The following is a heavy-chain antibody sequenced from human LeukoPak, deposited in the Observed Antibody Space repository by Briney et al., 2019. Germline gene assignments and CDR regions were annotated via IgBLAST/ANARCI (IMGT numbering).Heavy chain of an antibody. CDR1: GGSISSSSYY. CDR3: ARDRPETYYYDSSGRPRAFDI. CDR2: IYYSGSI. J-gene: IGHJ3*02. D-gene: IGHD3-22*01. V-gene: IGHV4-39*07. Sequence: SETLSLTCTVSGGSISSSSYYWGWIRQPPGKGLEWIGSIYYSGSIYYNPSLKSRVTISVDTSKNQFSLKLSSVTAADTAVYYCARDRPETYYYDSSGRPRAFDIWGQGTMVTVSS.